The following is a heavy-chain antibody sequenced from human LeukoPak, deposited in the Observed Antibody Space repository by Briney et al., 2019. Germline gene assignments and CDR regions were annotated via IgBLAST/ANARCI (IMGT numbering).Heavy chain of an antibody. CDR3: ASMDFWSGYPAEG. D-gene: IGHD3-3*01. V-gene: IGHV4-30-2*01. CDR1: GGSISSGGYY. J-gene: IGHJ4*02. Sequence: PSETLSLTCTVSGGSISSGGYYWSWIRQPPGKGLEWIGYIYHSGSTYYNPSLKSRVTISVDRSKNQFSLKLSSVTAADTAVYYCASMDFWSGYPAEGWGQGTLVTVSS. CDR2: IYHSGST.